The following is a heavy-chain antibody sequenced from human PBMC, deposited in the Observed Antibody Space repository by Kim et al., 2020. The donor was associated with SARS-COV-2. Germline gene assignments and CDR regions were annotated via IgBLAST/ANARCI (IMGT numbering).Heavy chain of an antibody. J-gene: IGHJ4*02. CDR2: ISGSSSYI. D-gene: IGHD3-22*01. CDR1: GFTFSSYS. CDR3: ARPDYYDSSGGKASFDY. Sequence: GGSLRHSCAASGFTFSSYSMNWVRQAPGKGLEWVSSISGSSSYIYYADSVKGRFTISRDNAKNSMYLQMNSLRVEDTAVYYCARPDYYDSSGGKASFDYWGQGTLVTVSS. V-gene: IGHV3-21*01.